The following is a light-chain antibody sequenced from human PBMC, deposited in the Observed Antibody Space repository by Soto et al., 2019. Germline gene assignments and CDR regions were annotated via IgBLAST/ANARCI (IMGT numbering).Light chain of an antibody. J-gene: IGKJ1*01. Sequence: EIVMSQSPATLSVSAGERATLSCRASQSVSSNLAWYQQKPGQAPRLLIYGASTRATGIPDRFSGSGSGTDFTLTISRLEPEDFAVYYCQQYGISPRTFGQGTKVDIK. CDR3: QQYGISPRT. CDR2: GAS. V-gene: IGKV3-20*01. CDR1: QSVSSN.